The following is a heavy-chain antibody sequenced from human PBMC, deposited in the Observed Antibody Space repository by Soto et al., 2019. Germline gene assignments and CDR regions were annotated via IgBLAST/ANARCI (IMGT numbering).Heavy chain of an antibody. Sequence: PSETLSLTCTVSGGSISNYYWSWIRQPPGKGLDWIGYIYYSGSTNYNPSLKSRVTISVDTSKNQFSLRLSSVTAADTAVYYCARGHYDILTGYYTGYYYYYGMDVWGQGTTVTVSS. CDR2: IYYSGST. D-gene: IGHD3-9*01. J-gene: IGHJ6*02. CDR1: GGSISNYY. V-gene: IGHV4-59*01. CDR3: ARGHYDILTGYYTGYYYYYGMDV.